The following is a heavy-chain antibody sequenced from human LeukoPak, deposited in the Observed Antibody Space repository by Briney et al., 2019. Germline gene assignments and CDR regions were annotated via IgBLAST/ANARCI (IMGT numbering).Heavy chain of an antibody. CDR1: GFTLGSDA. Sequence: GGSLRLSCAASGFTLGSDAMSWVLQVPGKGPEWVSAISADGGSTYYTDSAKGRFSISRDTSKSTLYLQMNSLRVEDTAVYYCAISSYGSGPYYYGMDVWGQGTTVTVSS. CDR2: ISADGGST. D-gene: IGHD3-10*01. J-gene: IGHJ6*02. CDR3: AISSYGSGPYYYGMDV. V-gene: IGHV3-23*01.